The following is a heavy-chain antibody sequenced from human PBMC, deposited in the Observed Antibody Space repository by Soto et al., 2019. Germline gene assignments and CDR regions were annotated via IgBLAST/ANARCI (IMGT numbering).Heavy chain of an antibody. V-gene: IGHV4-34*01. CDR2: INHSGST. D-gene: IGHD2-2*01. CDR3: ARVYGYCSSTSCYPADY. Sequence: SETLSLTCAVYGGSFSGYYWSWIRQPPGKGLEWIGEINHSGSTNYNPSLKSRVTISVDTSKNQFSLKLSSVTAADTAVYYCARVYGYCSSTSCYPADYWGQGTLVTVSS. CDR1: GGSFSGYY. J-gene: IGHJ4*02.